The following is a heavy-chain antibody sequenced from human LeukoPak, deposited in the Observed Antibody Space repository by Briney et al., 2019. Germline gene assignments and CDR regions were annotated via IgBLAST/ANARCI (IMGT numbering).Heavy chain of an antibody. J-gene: IGHJ4*02. CDR1: GFTFSSYW. V-gene: IGHV3-7*01. CDR2: IKQDGSEK. CDR3: TRGYYGSGTYYNY. D-gene: IGHD3-10*01. Sequence: GGSLRLSCAASGFTFSSYWMSWVRQAPGKGLEWVANIKQDGSEKYYVDSVKGRFTISRDNAKNSLYLQMNSLRAEDTAVYYCTRGYYGSGTYYNYWGQGTQVTVSS.